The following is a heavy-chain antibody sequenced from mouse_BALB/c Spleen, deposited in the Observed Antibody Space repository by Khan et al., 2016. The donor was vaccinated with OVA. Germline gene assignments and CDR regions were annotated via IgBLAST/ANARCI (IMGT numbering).Heavy chain of an antibody. J-gene: IGHJ3*01. Sequence: QVQLKESGPGLVAPSQSLSITCTVSGFSLSSYDIGWIRQPPGKGLEWLGVIWTGGGTNYNSAFMSRLSISKDNSKSQVFLKMNSLQTDDTAIYYCVRAGYNAWFAYWGQGTLVTVSA. CDR3: VRAGYNAWFAY. D-gene: IGHD1-3*01. CDR2: IWTGGGT. V-gene: IGHV2-9-2*01. CDR1: GFSLSSYD.